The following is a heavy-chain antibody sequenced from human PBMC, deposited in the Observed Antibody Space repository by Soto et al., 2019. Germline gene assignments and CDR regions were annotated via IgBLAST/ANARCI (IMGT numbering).Heavy chain of an antibody. J-gene: IGHJ6*02. CDR2: IKSKTDGGTT. Sequence: GGSLRLSCAASGFTFSNAWMNWVRQAPGKGLEWVGRIKSKTDGGTTDYAAPVKGRFTISRDDSKNTLHLQMNSLKTEDTAVYYCTTAPSVATIRNRAYFYYYGMDVWGQGTTVTVSS. V-gene: IGHV3-15*07. CDR1: GFTFSNAW. CDR3: TTAPSVATIRNRAYFYYYGMDV. D-gene: IGHD5-12*01.